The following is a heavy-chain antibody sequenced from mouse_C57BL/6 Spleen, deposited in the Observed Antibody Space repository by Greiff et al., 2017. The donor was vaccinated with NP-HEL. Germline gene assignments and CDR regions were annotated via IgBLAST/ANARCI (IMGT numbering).Heavy chain of an antibody. V-gene: IGHV1-50*01. CDR2: IDPSDSYT. J-gene: IGHJ4*01. D-gene: IGHD1-1*01. CDR1: GYTFTSYW. CDR3: ARTRITTVNAMDY. Sequence: QVQLQQSGAELVKPGASVKLSCKASGYTFTSYWMQWVKQRPGQGLEWIGEIDPSDSYTNYNQKFKGKATLTVDTSSSTAYMQLSSLTSEDSAVYYCARTRITTVNAMDYWGQGTSVTVSS.